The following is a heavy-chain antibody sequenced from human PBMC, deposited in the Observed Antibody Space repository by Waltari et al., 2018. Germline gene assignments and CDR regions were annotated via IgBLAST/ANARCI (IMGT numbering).Heavy chain of an antibody. CDR2: IHHTGST. CDR3: AKGGASSRPFDQ. V-gene: IGHV4-59*01. Sequence: QVQLQESGPGLVKPSETLSLTCTVSRGSLSVDYWSWIRQPPGKGLEWIAFIHHTGSTNSNPSLASRVTISVDTSKNQFSLRLSSVTAADTAVYYCAKGGASSRPFDQWGQGTLVTVS. J-gene: IGHJ4*02. CDR1: RGSLSVDY.